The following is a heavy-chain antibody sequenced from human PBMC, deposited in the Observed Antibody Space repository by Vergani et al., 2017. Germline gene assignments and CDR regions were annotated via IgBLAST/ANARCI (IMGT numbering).Heavy chain of an antibody. CDR1: GFPFDDYS. D-gene: IGHD3-3*01. J-gene: IGHJ3*02. CDR2: ISWNSGSI. Sequence: EVQLVESGGGLVQPGRSLRLSCAASGFPFDDYSMHWVRQAPGKGLELVSGISWNSGSIGYADSVKGRFTISRDNAKNSLYMQMNSLRAEDTALYYCAKAWSGYHDAFDIWGQGTMVTVSS. CDR3: AKAWSGYHDAFDI. V-gene: IGHV3-9*01.